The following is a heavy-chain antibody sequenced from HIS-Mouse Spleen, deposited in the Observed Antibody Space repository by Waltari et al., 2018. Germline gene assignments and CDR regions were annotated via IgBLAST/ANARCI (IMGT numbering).Heavy chain of an antibody. CDR1: GGSISSSSYY. CDR2: IYYSGST. J-gene: IGHJ2*01. V-gene: IGHV4-39*07. D-gene: IGHD6-13*01. Sequence: QLQLQESGPGLVKPSETLSLTCTVSGGSISSSSYYWGWIRQPPGKGLEWIGSIYYSGSTHYNPALKSRVTKSGDTSKNQFSLKLSSVTAADTAVYYCAREIPYSSSWYDWYFDLWGRGTLVTVSS. CDR3: AREIPYSSSWYDWYFDL.